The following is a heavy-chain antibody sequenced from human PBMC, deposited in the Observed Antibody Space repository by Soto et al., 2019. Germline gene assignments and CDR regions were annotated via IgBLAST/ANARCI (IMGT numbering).Heavy chain of an antibody. CDR2: VYWDDEK. J-gene: IGHJ4*02. CDR3: TYRRYQLLF. D-gene: IGHD1-26*01. CDR1: GFSLSTSGVG. V-gene: IGHV2-5*02. Sequence: QITLKESGPTLVKPTQTLTLTCTFSGFSLSTSGVGVGWIRQPPGKALEWLALVYWDDEKRYSPSLKSRLTITKDTSKNQVVLLMTNMDPVDTATYYCTYRRYQLLFWGQGSLVTVSS.